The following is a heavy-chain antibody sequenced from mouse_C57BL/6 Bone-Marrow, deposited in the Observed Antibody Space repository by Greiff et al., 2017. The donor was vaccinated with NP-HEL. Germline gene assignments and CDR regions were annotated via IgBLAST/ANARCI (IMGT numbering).Heavy chain of an antibody. CDR3: AITTVVAIEYYAMDY. J-gene: IGHJ4*01. Sequence: EVQLQQSGPELVKPGASVKISCKASGYTFTDYYMNWVKQSHGKSLEWIGDINPNNGGTSYNQKFKGKATLTVDTSSSTAYIELRSLTSEDSAVYYSAITTVVAIEYYAMDYWGQGTSVTVSS. D-gene: IGHD1-1*01. CDR1: GYTFTDYY. CDR2: INPNNGGT. V-gene: IGHV1-26*01.